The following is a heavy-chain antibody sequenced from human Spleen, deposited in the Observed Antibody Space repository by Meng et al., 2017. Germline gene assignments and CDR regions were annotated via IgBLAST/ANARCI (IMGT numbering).Heavy chain of an antibody. V-gene: IGHV4-39*07. J-gene: IGHJ4*02. CDR1: GGSISGSSYY. Sequence: ESLKISCTVSGGSISGSSYYWGWIRQPPGKGLEWIGSLYYGGTTYYNPSLKSRVTISIDTSKKQFSLNLSSVTAADTAVYYCARGRKFRTMIVVAARDYFDYWGQGTLVTVSS. CDR3: ARGRKFRTMIVVAARDYFDY. CDR2: LYYGGTT. D-gene: IGHD3-22*01.